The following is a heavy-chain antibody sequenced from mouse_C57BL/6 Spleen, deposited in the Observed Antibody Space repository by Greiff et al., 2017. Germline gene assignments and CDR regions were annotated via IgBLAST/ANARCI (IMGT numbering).Heavy chain of an antibody. CDR3: ALYYYGSSLYAMDY. CDR2: INPNNGGT. Sequence: VQLQQSGPELVKPGASVKMSCKASGYTFTDYNMHWVKQSHGKSLEWIGYINPNNGGTSYNQKFKGKATLTVNKSSSTAYMELRSLTSEDSAVYYCALYYYGSSLYAMDYWGQGTSVTVSS. D-gene: IGHD1-1*01. CDR1: GYTFTDYN. V-gene: IGHV1-22*01. J-gene: IGHJ4*01.